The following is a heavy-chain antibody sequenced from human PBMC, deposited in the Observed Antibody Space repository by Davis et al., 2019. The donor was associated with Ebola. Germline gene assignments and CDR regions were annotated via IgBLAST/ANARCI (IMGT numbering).Heavy chain of an antibody. CDR3: TRGLLGETHY. J-gene: IGHJ4*02. CDR2: ISSSSSTI. CDR1: GFTFSSYA. Sequence: GESLKISCAASGFTFSSYAMHWVRQAPGKGLEWVSYISSSSSTIYYADSVKGRFTISRDNSKNTLYLQMNTLRVDDTAIYYCTRGLLGETHYWGQGTLVTVSS. V-gene: IGHV3-48*04. D-gene: IGHD3-10*01.